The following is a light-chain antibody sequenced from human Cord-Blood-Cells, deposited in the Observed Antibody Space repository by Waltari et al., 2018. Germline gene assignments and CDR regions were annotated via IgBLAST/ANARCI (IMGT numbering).Light chain of an antibody. CDR2: GAS. CDR3: QQYNNWPPMYT. J-gene: IGKJ2*01. CDR1: QSVSSN. V-gene: IGKV3-15*01. Sequence: EIAMTQSTATLSVSRGERATLSCRASQSVSSNLAWYQQKPGQAPRLLIYGASTRATGIPARFSGSGSGTEFTLTISSLQSEDFAVYYCQQYNNWPPMYTFGQGTKLEIK.